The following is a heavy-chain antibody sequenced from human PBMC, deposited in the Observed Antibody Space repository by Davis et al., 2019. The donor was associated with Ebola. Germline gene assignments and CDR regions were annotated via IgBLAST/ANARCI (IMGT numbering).Heavy chain of an antibody. CDR3: ARGRGTMIVVVIGAFDI. Sequence: AASVKVSCKASGYTFTSYGISWVRQAPGQGLEWMGWISAYNGNTNYAQKLQGRVTMTRNTSISTAYMELSSLRSEDTAVYYCARGRGTMIVVVIGAFDIWGQGTMVTVSS. J-gene: IGHJ3*02. V-gene: IGHV1-18*01. CDR2: ISAYNGNT. CDR1: GYTFTSYG. D-gene: IGHD3-22*01.